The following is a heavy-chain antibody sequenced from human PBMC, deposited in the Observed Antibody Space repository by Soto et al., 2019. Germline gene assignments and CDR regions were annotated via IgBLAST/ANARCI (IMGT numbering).Heavy chain of an antibody. CDR3: AGGPVDTAMVNGYFEL. V-gene: IGHV1-69*01. Sequence: QVQLVQSGAEVKKPGSSVKVSCKASGGTFSSYAISWVRQAPGQGLEWMGGIIPIFGTANYAQKFQGRVTITADESTSTAYMELSSLRSEDTAVYYCAGGPVDTAMVNGYFELWGRGTLVTVSS. D-gene: IGHD5-18*01. CDR1: GGTFSSYA. J-gene: IGHJ2*01. CDR2: IIPIFGTA.